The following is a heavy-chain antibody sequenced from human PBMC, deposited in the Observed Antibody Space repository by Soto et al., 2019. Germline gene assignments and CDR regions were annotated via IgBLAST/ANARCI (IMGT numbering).Heavy chain of an antibody. V-gene: IGHV4-61*01. D-gene: IGHD3-10*01. J-gene: IGHJ6*02. Sequence: SETLSLTCTVSGGSVSTSTYYWSWIRQPPGKGLEWIGYIYYSGSTNYNPSLKSRLTISVDTSKNQFSLKLTSVTAADTAVYYCARGLVRGVHYYYYDLDVWGQGTTVTVSS. CDR3: ARGLVRGVHYYYYDLDV. CDR2: IYYSGST. CDR1: GGSVSTSTYY.